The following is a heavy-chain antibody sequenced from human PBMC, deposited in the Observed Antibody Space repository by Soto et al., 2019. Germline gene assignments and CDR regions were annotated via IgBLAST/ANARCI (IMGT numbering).Heavy chain of an antibody. V-gene: IGHV3-23*01. CDR2: ISGSGGST. J-gene: IGHJ3*02. D-gene: IGHD5-18*01. CDR3: AKDIEIQLWPKGAFDI. CDR1: GFTFSSYA. Sequence: GGSLRLCCAASGFTFSSYAMSWVRQAPGKGLEWVSAISGSGGSTYYADSVKGRFTISRDNSKNTLYLQMNSLRAEDTAVYYCAKDIEIQLWPKGAFDIWGQGTMVTVSS.